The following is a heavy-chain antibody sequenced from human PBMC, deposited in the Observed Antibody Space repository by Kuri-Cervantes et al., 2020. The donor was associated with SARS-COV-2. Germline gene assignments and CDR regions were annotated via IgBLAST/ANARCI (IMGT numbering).Heavy chain of an antibody. V-gene: IGHV1-69*04. J-gene: IGHJ4*02. CDR3: AREMATITAQGYFDY. D-gene: IGHD5-24*01. CDR2: IIPILGIA. Sequence: SVKVSCKASGGTFSSYAISWVRQAPGQGLEWMGRIIPILGIANYAQKFQGRVTITADKSTSTAYMELSSLRSEDTAVYYRAREMATITAQGYFDYWGQGTLVTDSS. CDR1: GGTFSSYA.